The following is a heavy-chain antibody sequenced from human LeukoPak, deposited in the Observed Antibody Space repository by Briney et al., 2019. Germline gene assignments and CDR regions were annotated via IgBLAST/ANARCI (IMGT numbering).Heavy chain of an antibody. D-gene: IGHD6-19*01. CDR3: AGDRAPYSNGWYPLY. V-gene: IGHV3-48*01. CDR1: GLTFSSYS. J-gene: IGHJ4*02. CDR2: ISSSGRTM. Sequence: GGSLRLSCTASGLTFSSYSMNWVRPAPGKGPEWVSYISSSGRTMYYAGSVQGRFTISRDNAKNSLYLQMNSLRAEDTAVYYCAGDRAPYSNGWYPLYWGQGTLVTVSS.